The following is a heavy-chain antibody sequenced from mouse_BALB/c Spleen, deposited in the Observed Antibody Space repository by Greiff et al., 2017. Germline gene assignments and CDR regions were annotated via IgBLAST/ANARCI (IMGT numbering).Heavy chain of an antibody. V-gene: IGHV1-20*02. CDR3: ARGGNYKNFDY. Sequence: VQLKQSGPELVKPGASVKISCKASGYSFTGYFMNWVMQSHGKSLEWIGRINPYNGDTFYNQKFKGKATLTVDKSSSTAHMELRSLASEDSAVYYCARGGNYKNFDYWGQGTTLTVSS. J-gene: IGHJ2*01. CDR1: GYSFTGYF. CDR2: INPYNGDT. D-gene: IGHD2-1*01.